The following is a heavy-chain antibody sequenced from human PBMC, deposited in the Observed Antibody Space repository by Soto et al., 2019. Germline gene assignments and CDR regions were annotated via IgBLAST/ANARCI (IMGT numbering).Heavy chain of an antibody. CDR2: ISYDGSDK. Sequence: QVQLVESGGGVVQPGRSLRLSCAASGFTFCSYAMHWVRHAPGKGLEWVALISYDGSDKYYADSVKGRFTISRDNSKNTRDLQMNSLRVEDTAVYYCGAGQYFSDYWGQGTLVTVSS. CDR3: GAGQYFSDY. CDR1: GFTFCSYA. V-gene: IGHV3-30*03. J-gene: IGHJ4*02. D-gene: IGHD6-13*01.